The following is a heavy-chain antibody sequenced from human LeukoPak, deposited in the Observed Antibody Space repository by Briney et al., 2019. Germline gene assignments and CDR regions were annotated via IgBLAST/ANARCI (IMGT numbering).Heavy chain of an antibody. CDR2: MDYSGST. CDR3: VGYSGSHLGAGAEYFQH. V-gene: IGHV4-39*01. CDR1: GASISSSSYH. J-gene: IGHJ1*01. D-gene: IGHD1-26*01. Sequence: SETLSLTCTVSGASISSSSYHWAWIRQPPGKGLEWIGSMDYSGSTYYKPSLKSRVTISVDTSKNQFSLKLSFVTAADTAVYYCVGYSGSHLGAGAEYFQHWGQGTLVTVSS.